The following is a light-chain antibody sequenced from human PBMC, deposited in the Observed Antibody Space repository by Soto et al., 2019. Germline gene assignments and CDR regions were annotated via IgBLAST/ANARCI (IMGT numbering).Light chain of an antibody. J-gene: IGKJ1*01. V-gene: IGKV4-1*01. CDR1: QSVLYSSNNKNY. Sequence: DIVMTQSPDSLAVSLGERATINCKSSQSVLYSSNNKNYLTWYQQKAGQPPKLLIYWASTRESGVPDRFSGSGSGTDFTLTICSLQAEDVAVYYCQQYYTIPWTFGQGTKVEIK. CDR2: WAS. CDR3: QQYYTIPWT.